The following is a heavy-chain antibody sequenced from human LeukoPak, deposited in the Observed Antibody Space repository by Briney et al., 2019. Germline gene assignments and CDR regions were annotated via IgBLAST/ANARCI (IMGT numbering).Heavy chain of an antibody. CDR2: IYYSGST. CDR3: ARGGGDYSNYSVDY. Sequence: PSETLSLTCTVSGGSISSSSYYWGWIRQPPGKGLEWIGSIYYSGSTYYNPSLKSRVTISVDTSKNQFSLKLSSVTAADTAVYYCARGGGDYSNYSVDYWGQGTLVTVSS. V-gene: IGHV4-39*07. D-gene: IGHD4-11*01. J-gene: IGHJ4*02. CDR1: GGSISSSSYY.